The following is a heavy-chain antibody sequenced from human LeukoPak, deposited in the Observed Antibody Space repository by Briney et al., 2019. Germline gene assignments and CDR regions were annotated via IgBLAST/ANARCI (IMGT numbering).Heavy chain of an antibody. V-gene: IGHV4-30-4*01. J-gene: IGHJ4*02. CDR2: IYYSGST. CDR3: ARAVDYGDGSYFDY. Sequence: SETLSLTCTVSGGSLSSGDYYWSWIRQPPGKGLEWLGYIYYSGSTYYNPSLKSRVSISVDTSKNQFSLKLSSVTAADTAVYYCARAVDYGDGSYFDYWGQGTLVTVSS. D-gene: IGHD4-17*01. CDR1: GGSLSSGDYY.